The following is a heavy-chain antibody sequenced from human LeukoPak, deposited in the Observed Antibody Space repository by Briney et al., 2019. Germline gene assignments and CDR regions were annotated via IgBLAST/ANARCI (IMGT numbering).Heavy chain of an antibody. Sequence: SETLSLTCTVSGGSISSYYRSWIRQPAGKGLEWIGRIYTSGSTNYNLSLKSRVTMSVDTSKNQFSLKLSSVTAADTAVYYCARENPETAAGSWGQGTLVTVSS. J-gene: IGHJ4*02. V-gene: IGHV4-4*07. CDR3: ARENPETAAGS. CDR1: GGSISSYY. D-gene: IGHD6-13*01. CDR2: IYTSGST.